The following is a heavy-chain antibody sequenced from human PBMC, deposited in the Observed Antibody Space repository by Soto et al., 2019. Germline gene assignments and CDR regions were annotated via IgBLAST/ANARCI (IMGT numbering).Heavy chain of an antibody. D-gene: IGHD3-3*01. V-gene: IGHV4-39*01. CDR1: GDSIRSESHY. J-gene: IGHJ6*02. Sequence: SETLSLTCIVSGDSIRSESHYWGWIRQSPGTGLEWIGSIHYRGNTYYNPYLKSRVTISVDTSKNQFSLNLSSVTAADTAVYYCAIRETAPYYDADVWGQGTTVTVSS. CDR3: AIRETAPYYDADV. CDR2: IHYRGNT.